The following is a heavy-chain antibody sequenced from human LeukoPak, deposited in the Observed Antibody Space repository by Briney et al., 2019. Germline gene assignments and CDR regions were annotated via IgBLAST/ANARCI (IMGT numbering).Heavy chain of an antibody. CDR3: STLLH. Sequence: GGSLRLSCAASGFTFTNAWMNWVRQAPGKGLEWVGRIKSNSDGGTTDYAASVKGRFTISRDDSKHTVYLQMDSLKIEDTAVYYCSTLLHWGQGALVTVSS. CDR2: IKSNSDGGTT. J-gene: IGHJ4*02. CDR1: GFTFTNAW. V-gene: IGHV3-15*07.